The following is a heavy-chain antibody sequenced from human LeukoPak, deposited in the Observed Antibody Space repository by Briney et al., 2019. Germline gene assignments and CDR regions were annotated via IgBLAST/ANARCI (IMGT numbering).Heavy chain of an antibody. J-gene: IGHJ5*02. CDR1: GGSVSSGSYY. CDR2: IYNSGRT. Sequence: SETLFLTCTVSGGSVSSGSYYWSWIRQPPGKGLEWIGYIYNSGRTNYNPSLKSRVTISVDTSKNQFSLKLTSVTAADTAVYFCARRDYGSGWYWFDPWGQGTLVTVSS. CDR3: ARRDYGSGWYWFDP. V-gene: IGHV4-61*01. D-gene: IGHD6-19*01.